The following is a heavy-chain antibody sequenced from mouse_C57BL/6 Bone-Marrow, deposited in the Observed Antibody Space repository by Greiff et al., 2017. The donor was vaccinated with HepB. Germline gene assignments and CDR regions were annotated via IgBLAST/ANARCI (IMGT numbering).Heavy chain of an antibody. CDR1: GYTFTGYW. J-gene: IGHJ4*01. Sequence: QVQLQQSGAELMKPGASVKLSCKATGYTFTGYWIEWVKQRPGHGLEWIGEILPGSGSTNYNEKFKGKATFTADTSSNTAYMQRSSLTTEDSAIYYCAAKHGSSTYYAMDYWGQGTSVTVSS. CDR2: ILPGSGST. V-gene: IGHV1-9*01. CDR3: AAKHGSSTYYAMDY. D-gene: IGHD1-1*01.